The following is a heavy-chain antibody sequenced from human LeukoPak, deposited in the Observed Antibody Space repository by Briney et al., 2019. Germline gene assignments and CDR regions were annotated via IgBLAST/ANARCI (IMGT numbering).Heavy chain of an antibody. CDR2: ISGSGGST. J-gene: IGHJ4*02. Sequence: GGSLRLSCAGSGFTFSSYSMNWVRQAPGKGLEWVSGISGSGGSTYYADSVKGRFTISRDNSKNTLYLQMNSLRAEDTALYYCANGITMFRGVRPHYFDYWGQGTPVTVSS. CDR3: ANGITMFRGVRPHYFDY. CDR1: GFTFSSYS. V-gene: IGHV3-23*01. D-gene: IGHD3-10*01.